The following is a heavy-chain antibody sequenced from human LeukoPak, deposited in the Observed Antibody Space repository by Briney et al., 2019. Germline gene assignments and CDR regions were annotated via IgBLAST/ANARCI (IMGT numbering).Heavy chain of an antibody. CDR3: ARGYGSGSYYVWGRDYYYYMDV. V-gene: IGHV4-59*01. CDR1: GGSIRSYY. Sequence: NSSETLSLACTVSGGSIRSYYWSWIRQPPGKGLEWIGYIFYSGGANYNPSLKSRVTISVDTSKNQFSLKLSSVTAADTAVYYCARGYGSGSYYVWGRDYYYYMDVWGKGTTVTISS. CDR2: IFYSGGA. D-gene: IGHD3-10*01. J-gene: IGHJ6*03.